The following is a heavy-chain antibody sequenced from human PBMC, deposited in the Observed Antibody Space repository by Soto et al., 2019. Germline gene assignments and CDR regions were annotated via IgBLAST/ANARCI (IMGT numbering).Heavy chain of an antibody. CDR1: GYTFSVYH. CDR2: VHPNSGGT. J-gene: IGHJ6*02. D-gene: IGHD2-8*01. CDR3: AKELKRGMDV. Sequence: QVHLVQSGAEVKQPGASVKVSCKASGYTFSVYHMHWVRQAPGQGLEWRGWVHPNSGGTNCAQSFEGRDTMTRDTSTNAAYRELSRLTSDDTAGYYCAKELKRGMDVWGQGTTVTGAS. V-gene: IGHV1-2*02.